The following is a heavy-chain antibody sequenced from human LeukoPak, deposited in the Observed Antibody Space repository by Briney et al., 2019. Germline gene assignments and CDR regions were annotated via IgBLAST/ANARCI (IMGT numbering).Heavy chain of an antibody. V-gene: IGHV3-23*01. D-gene: IGHD6-19*01. CDR2: ISGSTGST. J-gene: IGHJ4*02. CDR3: ARGFKYSSGWYNFDY. CDR1: GFTFSNYA. Sequence: GGSLRLSCAASGFTFSNYAMNWVRPAPGKGLEWVSPISGSTGSTYYADSVKGRFSISRDNSKNTVYLQMNSLRVEDTAVYYCARGFKYSSGWYNFDYWGQGTLVTVSS.